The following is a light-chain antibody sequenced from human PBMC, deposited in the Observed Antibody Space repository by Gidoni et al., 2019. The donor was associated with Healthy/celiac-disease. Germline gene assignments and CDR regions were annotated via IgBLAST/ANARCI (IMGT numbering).Light chain of an antibody. V-gene: IGKV1-39*01. Sequence: DIQMTQSPSSPSASAGDRGTIPCRASQSISSYLHGYQQKPGKAPKRLIYAAASLQSGVPSRFSCSGAGTDVTLTISSLQPEDFSTYYCQQSYSTPQWTFGQGTKVEIK. J-gene: IGKJ1*01. CDR3: QQSYSTPQWT. CDR1: QSISSY. CDR2: AAA.